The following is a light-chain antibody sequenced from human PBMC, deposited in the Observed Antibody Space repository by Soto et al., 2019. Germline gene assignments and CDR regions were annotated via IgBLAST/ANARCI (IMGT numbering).Light chain of an antibody. Sequence: QSALTQPASVSGSPGQSIAISCTGTSSDVGSYNSVSWYQQYPGKAPKLMIHDVNNRPSGISDRFSGSKSGNTASLTISGLQAEDEADYYCTLFTSSSSYVFGTGTKVPVL. V-gene: IGLV2-14*03. J-gene: IGLJ1*01. CDR2: DVN. CDR3: TLFTSSSSYV. CDR1: SSDVGSYNS.